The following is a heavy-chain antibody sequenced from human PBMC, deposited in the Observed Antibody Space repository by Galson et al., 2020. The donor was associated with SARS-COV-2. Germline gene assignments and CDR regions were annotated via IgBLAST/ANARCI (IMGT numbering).Heavy chain of an antibody. CDR2: ISSSSSYI. D-gene: IGHD4-17*01. Sequence: GGSLSLSCAASGYTFSSYSLHWVRQAPGQGLEWVSSISSSSSYIYYADTVKGRFTISRDNSKNTLYLQMNSLRAEDTAVYYCARDLSYGDYKDYWGQGTLVTVSS. CDR1: GYTFSSYS. J-gene: IGHJ4*02. V-gene: IGHV3-21*01. CDR3: ARDLSYGDYKDY.